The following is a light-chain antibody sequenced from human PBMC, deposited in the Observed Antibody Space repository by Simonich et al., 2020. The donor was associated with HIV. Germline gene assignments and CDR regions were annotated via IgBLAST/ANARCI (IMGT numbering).Light chain of an antibody. CDR2: DVT. CDR3: CSYAGSYIFVL. Sequence: QSALTQPRSVSGSPGQSVTISCTGTSSDVGGYNSVSWYQQHPGKAPKLMIYDVTKRPAGVPDRFSGSKSGNTASLTISGLQAEDEADYYCCSYAGSYIFVLFGGGTKLTVL. CDR1: SSDVGGYNS. J-gene: IGLJ2*01. V-gene: IGLV2-11*01.